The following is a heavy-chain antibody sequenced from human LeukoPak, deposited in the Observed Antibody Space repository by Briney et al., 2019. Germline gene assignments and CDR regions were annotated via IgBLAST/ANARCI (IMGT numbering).Heavy chain of an antibody. Sequence: PSQTLSLTYTVSGGSISSGGCYWSWIRQHPGKGLEWIGYIYYSGGTYYNPSRKSRVTISVDTSKNQFSLKLSSVTAADTAVYYCARSVGAARPLDYWGQGTLVSVLS. D-gene: IGHD6-6*01. CDR2: IYYSGGT. CDR1: GGSISSGGCY. V-gene: IGHV4-31*03. J-gene: IGHJ4*02. CDR3: ARSVGAARPLDY.